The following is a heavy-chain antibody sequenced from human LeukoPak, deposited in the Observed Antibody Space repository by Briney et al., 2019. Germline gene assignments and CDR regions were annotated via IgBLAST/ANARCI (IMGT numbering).Heavy chain of an antibody. V-gene: IGHV3-20*04. CDR3: AKEDCSGGRCYSLHY. CDR2: INWNGGST. J-gene: IGHJ4*02. CDR1: GFTFDDYR. Sequence: GGSLRLSCAASGFTFDDYRMTWVRQTPGKGLEWVSTINWNGGSTAYADSVKGRFTISRDNAKNSLYLQMNSLRAEDAAVYYCAKEDCSGGRCYSLHYWGQGTLVTVSS. D-gene: IGHD2-15*01.